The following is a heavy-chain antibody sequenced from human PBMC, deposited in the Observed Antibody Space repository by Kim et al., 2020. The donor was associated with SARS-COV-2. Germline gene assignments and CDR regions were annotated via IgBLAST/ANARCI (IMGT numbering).Heavy chain of an antibody. J-gene: IGHJ6*02. CDR3: ASEGADCSSTRCYSGMDV. D-gene: IGHD2-2*02. V-gene: IGHV3-30-3*01. CDR2: ISYDGSNK. CDR1: GFTFSSYA. Sequence: GGSLRLSCAASGFTFSSYAMHWVRQAPGKGLEWVAVISYDGSNKYYADSVKGRFTISRDNSKNTLYLQMNSLRAEDTAVYYCASEGADCSSTRCYSGMDVWGQGTTVTVSS.